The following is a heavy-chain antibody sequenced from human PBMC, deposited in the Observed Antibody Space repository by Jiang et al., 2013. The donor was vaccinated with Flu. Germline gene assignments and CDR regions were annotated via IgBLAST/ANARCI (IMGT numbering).Heavy chain of an antibody. V-gene: IGHV3-30*18. CDR3: AKIRAHSNDFDY. J-gene: IGHJ4*02. CDR1: GFTFSSYG. CDR2: ISYDGSNK. Sequence: AASGFTFSSYGMHWVRQAPGKGLEWVAVISYDGSNKYYADSVKGRFTXSRDNSKNTLYLQMNSLRAEDTAVYYCAKIRAHSNDFDYWGQGTLVTVSS. D-gene: IGHD4-11*01.